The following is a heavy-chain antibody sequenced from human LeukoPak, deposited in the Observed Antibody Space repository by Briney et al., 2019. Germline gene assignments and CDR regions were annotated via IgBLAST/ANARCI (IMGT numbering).Heavy chain of an antibody. D-gene: IGHD3-22*01. CDR1: GYSISSGYY. CDR2: IYHSGST. Sequence: SETLSLTCTVSGYSISSGYYWVWIRQSPGKGLEWIGTIYHSGSTYYNPSLKSRVTISVDTSKNQFSLELSSVTAADTAVYYCAKTSYYDSTGYYYHYYYYMDLWGKGTTVTVSS. V-gene: IGHV4-38-2*02. J-gene: IGHJ6*03. CDR3: AKTSYYDSTGYYYHYYYYMDL.